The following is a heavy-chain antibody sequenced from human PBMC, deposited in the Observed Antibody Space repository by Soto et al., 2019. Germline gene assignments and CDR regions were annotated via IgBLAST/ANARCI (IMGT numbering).Heavy chain of an antibody. D-gene: IGHD6-13*01. J-gene: IGHJ4*02. V-gene: IGHV3-48*02. CDR3: ARDPSSSWIPFDY. CDR1: GFTFSSYS. CDR2: ISSSSSNI. Sequence: EVPLVESGGGLVQPGGSLRLSCAASGFTFSSYSMNWVRQAPGKGLEWISHISSSSSNIYYADPVKGRFTISRDNAKNSLYLQMNSLRDEDTAVYYCARDPSSSWIPFDYWGQGTLVTVSS.